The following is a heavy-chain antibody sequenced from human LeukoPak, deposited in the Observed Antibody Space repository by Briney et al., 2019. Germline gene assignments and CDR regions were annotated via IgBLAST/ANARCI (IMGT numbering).Heavy chain of an antibody. V-gene: IGHV1-18*01. CDR1: GYTLTELS. CDR3: ARHSGSGWQALGY. CDR2: TSYNGNT. Sequence: ASVKVSCKVSGYTLTELSMHWVRQAPGLGLEWMGWTSYNGNTNYAQKFQDRVTMTTDTSTTTAYMELRSLESDDTAVYYCARHSGSGWQALGYWGQGTLVTVSS. D-gene: IGHD6-19*01. J-gene: IGHJ4*02.